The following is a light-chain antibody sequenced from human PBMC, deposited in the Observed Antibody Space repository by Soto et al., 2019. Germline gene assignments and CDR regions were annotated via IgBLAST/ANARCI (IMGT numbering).Light chain of an antibody. Sequence: DIQMTQSPSTLSASVGDRVTITCRASQSISSWLAWYQQKPGKAPKLLIYDASSLESVVPSRFSGSGAGTEFTLTISSLQPDDFATYYCQQYKSYSWTFGQGTKVEIK. CDR2: DAS. CDR3: QQYKSYSWT. J-gene: IGKJ1*01. V-gene: IGKV1-5*01. CDR1: QSISSW.